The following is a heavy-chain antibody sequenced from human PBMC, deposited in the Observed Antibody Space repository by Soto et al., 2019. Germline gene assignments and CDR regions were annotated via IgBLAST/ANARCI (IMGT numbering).Heavy chain of an antibody. CDR3: ARGYCSSTSCYSGSY. Sequence: GASVKVSCKASGGTFSSYAISWVRQAPGQGLEWMGGIIPIFGTANYAQKFQGRVTITADKSTSTAYMELSSLRSEDTAVYYCARGYCSSTSCYSGSYWGQGTLVTVSS. CDR2: IIPIFGTA. D-gene: IGHD2-2*01. CDR1: GGTFSSYA. V-gene: IGHV1-69*06. J-gene: IGHJ4*02.